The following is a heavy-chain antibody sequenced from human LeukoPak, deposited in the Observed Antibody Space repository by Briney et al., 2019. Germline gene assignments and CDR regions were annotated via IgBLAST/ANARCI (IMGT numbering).Heavy chain of an antibody. CDR3: ARDRWYAFDY. CDR1: GYTFTVNG. Sequence: ASVKVSCKASGYTFTVNGISWMRQAPGQGLEWLGWISANSGDTNYAEQFQGRLTLATDTSTSTAYMEWRSLRDDDTAVYYCARDRWYAFDYWGQGTLVTVSS. D-gene: IGHD6-13*01. CDR2: ISANSGDT. J-gene: IGHJ4*02. V-gene: IGHV1-18*01.